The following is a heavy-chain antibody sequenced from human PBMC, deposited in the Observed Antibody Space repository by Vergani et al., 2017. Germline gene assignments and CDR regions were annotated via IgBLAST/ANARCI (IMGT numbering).Heavy chain of an antibody. J-gene: IGHJ4*02. D-gene: IGHD3-22*01. V-gene: IGHV1-69*01. CDR1: GGTFSSYA. CDR3: ARGLRVDYYDSSGYYPLDY. CDR2: IIPIFGTA. Sequence: QVQLVQSGAEVKKPGSSVKVSCKASGGTFSSYAISWVRQAPGQGLEWMGGIIPIFGTANYAQKFQGRVTITADESTSTAYMEMSSLRSEDTAVYYCARGLRVDYYDSSGYYPLDYWGQGTLVTVSS.